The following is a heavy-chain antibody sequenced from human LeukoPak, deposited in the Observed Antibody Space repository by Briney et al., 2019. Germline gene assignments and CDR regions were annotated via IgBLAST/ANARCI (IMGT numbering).Heavy chain of an antibody. CDR3: ARALGWDGYYYYGMDV. V-gene: IGHV4-59*01. CDR1: GGSISSYY. CDR2: IYYSGST. D-gene: IGHD6-19*01. J-gene: IGHJ6*02. Sequence: PSETLSLTCTVSGGSISSYYWSWIRQPPGKGLEGIGYIYYSGSTNYNPSLKSRVTISVDTSKNQFSLKLSSVTAADTAVYYCARALGWDGYYYYGMDVWGQGTTVTVSS.